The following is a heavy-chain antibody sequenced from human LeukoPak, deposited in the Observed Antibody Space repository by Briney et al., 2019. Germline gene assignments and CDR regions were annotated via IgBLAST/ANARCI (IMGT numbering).Heavy chain of an antibody. CDR3: ARDVNSYAHCGH. CDR1: GFTFSRYA. Sequence: PGGSLRLSRAASGFTFSRYALHWVRQAPGKGLEWMTIISYDGGEKYYADSVKGRFTISRDNSRNMLYLQMNSLRAEDTAVYYCARDVNSYAHCGHWGQGTLVTVSS. J-gene: IGHJ4*02. D-gene: IGHD5-18*01. CDR2: ISYDGGEK. V-gene: IGHV3-30*14.